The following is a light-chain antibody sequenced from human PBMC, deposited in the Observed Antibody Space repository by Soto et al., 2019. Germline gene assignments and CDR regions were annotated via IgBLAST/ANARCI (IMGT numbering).Light chain of an antibody. V-gene: IGKV3D-15*01. CDR3: QQQGQWPIT. Sequence: EIVMTQSPAGLSASPGERATVSCRASQSISRNLAWYQQKPGQATRIIIYDASSRATDIPDRLSGIESGTEFTLTLSRLQPEDVATDDGQQQGQWPITFGQGTRLEIK. CDR2: DAS. J-gene: IGKJ5*01. CDR1: QSISRN.